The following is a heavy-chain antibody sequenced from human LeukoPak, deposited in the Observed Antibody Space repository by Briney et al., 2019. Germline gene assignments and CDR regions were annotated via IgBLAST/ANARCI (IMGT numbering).Heavy chain of an antibody. Sequence: PSETLSLTCTVSGGSISSYYWSWIRQPAGKGLEWIGRIYTSGSTNYNPSLKSRVTMSVDTSKNQFSLKLSSVTAADTAVYYCARTYCSSTSCYNRGYYYYYYMDVWGKGTTVTASS. V-gene: IGHV4-4*07. D-gene: IGHD2-2*02. CDR3: ARTYCSSTSCYNRGYYYYYYMDV. CDR1: GGSISSYY. J-gene: IGHJ6*03. CDR2: IYTSGST.